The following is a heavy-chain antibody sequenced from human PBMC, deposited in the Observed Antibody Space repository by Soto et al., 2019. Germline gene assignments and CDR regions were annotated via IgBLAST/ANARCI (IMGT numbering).Heavy chain of an antibody. D-gene: IGHD1-26*01. CDR2: INSDGSDT. V-gene: IGHV3-74*01. Sequence: GGSLRLSCAASGFTLSTYWMHWVRQAPGKGLVWVSRINSDGSDTNYADSVKGRFTISRDNAKNTLYLEMNSLRAEDTAVYYYARDPEEWELTFDCWGQGTLVTVSS. CDR3: ARDPEEWELTFDC. J-gene: IGHJ4*02. CDR1: GFTLSTYW.